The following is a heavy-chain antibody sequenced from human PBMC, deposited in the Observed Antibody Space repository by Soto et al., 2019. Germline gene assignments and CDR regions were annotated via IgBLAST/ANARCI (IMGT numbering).Heavy chain of an antibody. V-gene: IGHV1-18*01. J-gene: IGHJ4*02. CDR1: GYTFTSYG. D-gene: IGHD3-22*01. Sequence: QVPLVQSGAEVKKPGASVKVSCKASGYTFTSYGISWVRQAPGQGLEWMGWISAYNGNTNYAQKLQGRVTMTTDTSTSTAYMELRSLRSDDTAVYYCARIQRYYYDSSGYYYVYWGQGTLVTVSS. CDR3: ARIQRYYYDSSGYYYVY. CDR2: ISAYNGNT.